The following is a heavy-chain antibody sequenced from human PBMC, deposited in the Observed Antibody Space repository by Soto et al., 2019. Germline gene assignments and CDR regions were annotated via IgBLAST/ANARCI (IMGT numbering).Heavy chain of an antibody. V-gene: IGHV4-61*08. CDR2: IYYSGST. CDR1: GGSISSGGYS. D-gene: IGHD2-15*01. J-gene: IGHJ4*02. CDR3: AREARYCSGGSCLTPIDY. Sequence: SEMLSLTCAVAGGSISSGGYSWSWIRQPPGKGLEWIGYIYYSGSTNYNPSLKSRVTISVDTSKNQFSLKLSSVTAADTAVYYCAREARYCSGGSCLTPIDYWGQGTLVTVSS.